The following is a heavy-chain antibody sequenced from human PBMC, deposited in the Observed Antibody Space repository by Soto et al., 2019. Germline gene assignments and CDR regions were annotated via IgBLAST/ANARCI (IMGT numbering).Heavy chain of an antibody. Sequence: GGSLRLSCAASGFTFSKTYMNWVRQAPGKGLEWVGRIKPKTDGGTTDYAAPVEGRFTISRDDSKNTLYLQMNSLKTDDTAVYYCSTVRTYWGQGTLVTVSS. V-gene: IGHV3-15*01. CDR3: STVRTY. D-gene: IGHD3-10*01. J-gene: IGHJ4*02. CDR1: GFTFSKTY. CDR2: IKPKTDGGTT.